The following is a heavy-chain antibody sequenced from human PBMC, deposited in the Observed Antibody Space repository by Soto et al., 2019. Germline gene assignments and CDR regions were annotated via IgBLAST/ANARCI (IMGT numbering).Heavy chain of an antibody. J-gene: IGHJ4*02. CDR1: GFSFSNYW. CDR2: IKQDGSET. V-gene: IGHV3-7*01. D-gene: IGHD6-13*01. Sequence: ELPLVESGGGLVQPGGSLRLSCVVSGFSFSNYWMSCVRQAPGKGLEWVANIKQDGSETYYVDSVKGRFTISRDNAKNSLYLQMTSLRGDDTAVYYCARGWATAAGTGDNWGQGTLVIVSS. CDR3: ARGWATAAGTGDN.